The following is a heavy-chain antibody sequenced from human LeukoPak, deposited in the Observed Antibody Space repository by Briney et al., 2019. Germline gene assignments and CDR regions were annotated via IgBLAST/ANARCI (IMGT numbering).Heavy chain of an antibody. V-gene: IGHV4-4*07. Sequence: SETLSLTCTVSGGSISSYYWSWIRQPAGKGLEWIGRIYTSGSTNYNPSLKSRVTMSVDTSKNQFSLKLSSVTAADTAVYYCARGTSYYDILTGYLYYFDYWGQGTLVTVSS. CDR1: GGSISSYY. J-gene: IGHJ4*02. CDR3: ARGTSYYDILTGYLYYFDY. D-gene: IGHD3-9*01. CDR2: IYTSGST.